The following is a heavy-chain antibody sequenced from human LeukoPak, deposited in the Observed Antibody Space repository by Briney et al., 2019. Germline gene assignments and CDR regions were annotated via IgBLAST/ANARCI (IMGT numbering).Heavy chain of an antibody. Sequence: ASETLSLTCTVSGGSISSTSYYWGWIRQPPGKGLEWIGNIYYSGSTYYNPSLKSRVTISVDTSKNQFSLKLSSVTAADTAVYYCASDTNSVGAFDIWGQGTMVTVSS. CDR2: IYYSGST. CDR1: GGSISSTSYY. CDR3: ASDTNSVGAFDI. J-gene: IGHJ3*02. V-gene: IGHV4-39*07. D-gene: IGHD1-26*01.